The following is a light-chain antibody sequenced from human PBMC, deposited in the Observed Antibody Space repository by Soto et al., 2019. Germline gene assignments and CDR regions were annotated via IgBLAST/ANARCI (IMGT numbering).Light chain of an antibody. CDR2: TAS. CDR3: QQYNSLPT. CDR1: QSISSW. V-gene: IGKV1-5*03. Sequence: DIQMTQSPSTLSASVGDRVTITCRASQSISSWLAWYQQKPGKAPKLLIYTASSLESGVPSRFSGSGSGTEFTITISRLQPDDLATYYRQQYNSLPTFGQGTKVEIK. J-gene: IGKJ1*01.